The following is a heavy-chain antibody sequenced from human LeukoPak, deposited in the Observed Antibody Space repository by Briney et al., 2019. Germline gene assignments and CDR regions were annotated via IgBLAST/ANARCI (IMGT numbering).Heavy chain of an antibody. CDR1: GFTFSTYG. Sequence: PGGSLRLSCAASGFTFSTYGMTWVRQAPGKGLEWVSAISGSAAATFYADSVKGRFTISRDNSKKTVYLQMNSLRAEDTAVYYCAKRGPGSPQSGKYYFDYWGQGALVTVSS. D-gene: IGHD3-10*01. CDR3: AKRGPGSPQSGKYYFDY. V-gene: IGHV3-23*01. J-gene: IGHJ4*02. CDR2: ISGSAAAT.